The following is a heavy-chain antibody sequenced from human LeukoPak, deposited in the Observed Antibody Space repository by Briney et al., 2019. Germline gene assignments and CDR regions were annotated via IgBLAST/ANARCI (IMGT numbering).Heavy chain of an antibody. CDR3: ARDGLVDTAMVYYYYGMDV. CDR1: GYTFTSYG. J-gene: IGHJ6*02. V-gene: IGHV1-18*01. D-gene: IGHD5-18*01. Sequence: ASVKVSCKASGYTFTSYGISWVRQAPGQGLEWMGWISAYNGNTNYAQKLQGRVTMTTDTSTSTAYMELRSLRSDDTAVYYCARDGLVDTAMVYYYYGMDVWGQGTTVTVSS. CDR2: ISAYNGNT.